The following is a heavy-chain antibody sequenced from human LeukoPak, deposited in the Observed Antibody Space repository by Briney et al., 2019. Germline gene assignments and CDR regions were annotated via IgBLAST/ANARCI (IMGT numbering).Heavy chain of an antibody. J-gene: IGHJ4*02. CDR3: AKEDQFLGYCSSTSCYIPHNLPDY. D-gene: IGHD2-2*02. CDR1: GFTFRSYA. CDR2: ISGRGGST. Sequence: GGSLRLSCAASGFTFRSYAMSGVRQAPGKGLECVSAISGRGGSTYYADSVKGRFTISRDNSKNTLYLQMNSLRAEDTAVYYCAKEDQFLGYCSSTSCYIPHNLPDYWGQGTLVTVSS. V-gene: IGHV3-23*01.